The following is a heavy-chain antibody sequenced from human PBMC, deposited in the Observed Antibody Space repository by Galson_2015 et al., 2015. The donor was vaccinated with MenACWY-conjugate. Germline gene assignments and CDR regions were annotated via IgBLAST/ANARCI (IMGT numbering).Heavy chain of an antibody. V-gene: IGHV3-30*18. J-gene: IGHJ4*02. CDR2: ISYDGSNK. CDR1: GFTFSSYG. CDR3: AKESIAAMNEYYFDY. D-gene: IGHD6-6*01. Sequence: SLRLSCAASGFTFSSYGMHWVRQAPGKGLEWVAVISYDGSNKYYADSVKGRFTISRDNSKNTLYLQMNSLRAEDTAVYYCAKESIAAMNEYYFDYWGQGTLVTVSS.